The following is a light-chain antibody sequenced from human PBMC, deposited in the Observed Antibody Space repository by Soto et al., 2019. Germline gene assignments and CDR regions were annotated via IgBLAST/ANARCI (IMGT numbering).Light chain of an antibody. J-gene: IGLJ2*01. Sequence: QSALTQPASVSGSPGQSITISCTGTSSDVGGYTYVSWYQQHPGKAPKLMIYHVSNRPSGLSNRFSGSKSGNTASLTISGLQAEDEADYYCSSYTSSSTVVFGGGTQLTVL. V-gene: IGLV2-14*03. CDR1: SSDVGGYTY. CDR2: HVS. CDR3: SSYTSSSTVV.